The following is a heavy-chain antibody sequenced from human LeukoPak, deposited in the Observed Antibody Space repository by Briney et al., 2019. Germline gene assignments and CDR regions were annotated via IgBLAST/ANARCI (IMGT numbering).Heavy chain of an antibody. CDR3: SREWEGYVDY. CDR2: IRSKAYGGTT. J-gene: IGHJ4*02. V-gene: IGHV3-49*03. D-gene: IGHD1-26*01. CDR1: GFTFGDYA. Sequence: PGGSLRLSCTASGFTFGDYAMSWFRQAPGKGLEWVGFIRSKAYGGTTEYAASVKDRFTISRDDSKSIAYLQMNSLKTEGTAVYYCSREWEGYVDYWGQGTLVTVSS.